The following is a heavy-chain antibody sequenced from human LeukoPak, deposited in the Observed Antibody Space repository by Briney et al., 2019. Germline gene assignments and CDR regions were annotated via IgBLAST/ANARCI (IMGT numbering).Heavy chain of an antibody. Sequence: GGSLRLSCAASGFTFSSYWMNWARQVPGRGPEWVANVNRDGSETYYLDSVKGRFTISKDNAKNSLYLQMNSLRAEDTALYHCARNNGMDVWGQGTTVIVSS. CDR2: VNRDGSET. CDR1: GFTFSSYW. CDR3: ARNNGMDV. V-gene: IGHV3-7*03. J-gene: IGHJ6*02.